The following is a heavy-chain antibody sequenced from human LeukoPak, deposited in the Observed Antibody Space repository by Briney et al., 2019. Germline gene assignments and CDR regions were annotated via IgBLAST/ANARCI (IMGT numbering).Heavy chain of an antibody. J-gene: IGHJ6*02. V-gene: IGHV4-59*08. CDR2: IYYTGDT. CDR1: GGSISTYY. D-gene: IGHD6-13*01. Sequence: PSETLSLTCTVPGGSISTYYWTWIRQPPGKGLEWIGYIYYTGDTDYNPSLKSRVTISLDTSKTQFSLNLNSVTAADTAVYYCARHRLYSNSWYDYYYGMDVWGQGTTVTVSS. CDR3: ARHRLYSNSWYDYYYGMDV.